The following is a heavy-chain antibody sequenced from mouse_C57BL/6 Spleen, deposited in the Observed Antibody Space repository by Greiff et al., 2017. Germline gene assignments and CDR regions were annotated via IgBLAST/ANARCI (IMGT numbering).Heavy chain of an antibody. D-gene: IGHD2-4*01. J-gene: IGHJ2*01. CDR2: IYPGDGDT. CDR3: ARDYEYDEGYFGY. CDR1: GYAFSSSW. Sequence: QVQLQQSGPELVKPGASVKISCKASGYAFSSSWMNWVKQRPGKGLEWIGRIYPGDGDTNYNGKFKGKATLTADKSSSTAYMQLISLTSEDSAVYFCARDYEYDEGYFGYWGQGTTLTVAS. V-gene: IGHV1-82*01.